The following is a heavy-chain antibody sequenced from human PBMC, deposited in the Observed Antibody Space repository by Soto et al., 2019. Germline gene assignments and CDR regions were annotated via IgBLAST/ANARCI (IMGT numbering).Heavy chain of an antibody. CDR1: GGSFSGYY. V-gene: IGHV4-34*01. CDR3: ARGSPMIVVVIGNWFDP. J-gene: IGHJ5*02. CDR2: INHSGST. Sequence: SDTLSLTCAVYGGSFSGYYWSWIRQPPGKGLEWIGEINHSGSTNYNPSLKSRVTISVDTSKNQFSLKLSSVTAADTAVYYCARGSPMIVVVIGNWFDPWGQGTLVTVS. D-gene: IGHD3-22*01.